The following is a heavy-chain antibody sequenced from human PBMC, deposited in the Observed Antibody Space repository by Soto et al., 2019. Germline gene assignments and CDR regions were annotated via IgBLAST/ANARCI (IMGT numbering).Heavy chain of an antibody. Sequence: QVQLVQSGDEVRKPGSSVKVSCKASGYIFVNYGIAWVRQAPGQGLEWMGWISPYSGNTDYASKVQGRLTMTTDTSTCAAYMDLGSLTSADAAVYYCAQVDNXVTPTPRDVWGQGTTGTVSS. D-gene: IGHD5-12*01. V-gene: IGHV1-18*01. CDR2: ISPYSGNT. CDR3: AQVDNXVTPTPRDV. J-gene: IGHJ6*02. CDR1: GYIFVNYG.